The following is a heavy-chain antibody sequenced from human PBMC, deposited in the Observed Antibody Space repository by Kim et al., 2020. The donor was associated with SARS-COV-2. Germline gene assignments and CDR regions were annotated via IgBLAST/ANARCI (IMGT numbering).Heavy chain of an antibody. V-gene: IGHV4-39*07. CDR3: ARVHRGYFEGRRGAFDI. CDR1: GGSISSSSYY. J-gene: IGHJ3*02. D-gene: IGHD3-9*01. Sequence: SETLSLTCTVSGGSISSSSYYWGWIRQPPGKGLEWIGSIYYSGSTYYNPSLKSRVTISVDTSKNQFSLKLSSVTAADTAVYYCARVHRGYFEGRRGAFDIWGQGTMVTVSS. CDR2: IYYSGST.